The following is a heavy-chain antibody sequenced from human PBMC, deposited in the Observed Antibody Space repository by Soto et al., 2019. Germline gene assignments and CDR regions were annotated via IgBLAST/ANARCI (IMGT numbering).Heavy chain of an antibody. CDR2: INAGYGNT. CDR3: ARDTGDGTFDF. D-gene: IGHD7-27*01. Sequence: QVHLVQSGAEVRKTGASVRVSCKASGYTFSSYAMHWVRQAPGQRLEWMGWINAGYGNTKSSQKFQDRVTISRDTSASTAYMELTSLRSDDTAVYYCARDTGDGTFDFWGQGTLVTVSS. CDR1: GYTFSSYA. V-gene: IGHV1-3*01. J-gene: IGHJ4*02.